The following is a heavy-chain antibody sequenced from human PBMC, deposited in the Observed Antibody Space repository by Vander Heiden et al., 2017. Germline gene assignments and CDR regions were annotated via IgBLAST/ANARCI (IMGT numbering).Heavy chain of an antibody. CDR3: ATVGQRGYGYGGFDY. V-gene: IGHV1-69-2*01. Sequence: EVQLVQSGAEVKKPGATVKIPCKVSGYTFTDHHAHWVQQAPGKGREWMGLVDPEDGKTTFAEKFQGRLTITADTSTDTAYMELSSLRSEDTAMFYCATVGQRGYGYGGFDYWGQGSLVTVSS. CDR1: GYTFTDHH. J-gene: IGHJ4*02. D-gene: IGHD5-18*01. CDR2: VDPEDGKT.